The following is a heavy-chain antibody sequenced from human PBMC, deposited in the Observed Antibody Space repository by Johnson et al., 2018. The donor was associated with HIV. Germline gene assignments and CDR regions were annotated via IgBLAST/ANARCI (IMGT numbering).Heavy chain of an antibody. CDR1: EFTLSNAW. V-gene: IGHV3-15*01. D-gene: IGHD3-10*01. CDR2: IKSKPDGGTT. CDR3: TTDWEYYYGAGKLDAFDM. J-gene: IGHJ3*02. Sequence: VESGGGLVKPGGSLRLSCAASEFTLSNAWMSWVRQAPGMGLEWIGHIKSKPDGGTTDNAAPVKGRFTISRDDSKNTLYLQMNSLKTEDTAVYYCTTDWEYYYGAGKLDAFDMWGQGTMVTVSS.